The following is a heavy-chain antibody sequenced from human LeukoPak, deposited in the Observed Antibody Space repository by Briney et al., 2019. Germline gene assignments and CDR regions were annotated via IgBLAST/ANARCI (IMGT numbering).Heavy chain of an antibody. CDR2: IRYDGSNK. J-gene: IGHJ4*02. D-gene: IGHD5-24*01. Sequence: AGSLRLSCAASGFTFSSYGMHWVRQAPGKGMEWVAIIRYDGSNKYYADSVKGRFTISRDNSKNTLYLQRNSVRAEDTAVYYGAKDRGWLQPFDYWGQGTLVTVSS. V-gene: IGHV3-30*02. CDR3: AKDRGWLQPFDY. CDR1: GFTFSSYG.